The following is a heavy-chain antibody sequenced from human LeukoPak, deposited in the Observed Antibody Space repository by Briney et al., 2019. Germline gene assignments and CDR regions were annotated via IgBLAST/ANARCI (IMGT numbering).Heavy chain of an antibody. V-gene: IGHV3-23*01. Sequence: PGGSLRLSCAASGFTFSSYAMSWVPQAPGKGLEWVSAISGSGGSTYYADSVKGRFTISRDNSKNTLYLQMNSLRAEDTAVYYCAKGERGPYYFDYWGQGTLVTVSS. CDR3: AKGERGPYYFDY. D-gene: IGHD1-1*01. J-gene: IGHJ4*02. CDR2: ISGSGGST. CDR1: GFTFSSYA.